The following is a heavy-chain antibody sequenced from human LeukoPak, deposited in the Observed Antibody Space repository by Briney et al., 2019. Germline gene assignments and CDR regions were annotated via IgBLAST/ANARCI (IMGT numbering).Heavy chain of an antibody. D-gene: IGHD4-17*01. CDR2: IHYSGST. CDR1: GGSIRGFY. J-gene: IGHJ3*02. Sequence: PSETLSLTCTVSGGSIRGFYWSWIRQPPGKGLEWIGYIHYSGSTQYNPSLKSRVTISLDTSKNYFSLKLSPVTAADTAVYYCAGDYDDYEGVSDIWGQGTKVTVS. CDR3: AGDYDDYEGVSDI. V-gene: IGHV4-59*01.